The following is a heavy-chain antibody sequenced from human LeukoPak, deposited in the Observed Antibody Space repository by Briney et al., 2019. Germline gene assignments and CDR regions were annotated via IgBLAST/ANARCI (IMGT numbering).Heavy chain of an antibody. D-gene: IGHD3-16*02. CDR3: ARADYDYVWGSYRQYFFDY. V-gene: IGHV3-15*01. Sequence: GGSLRLSCAASGFIFSNAWMSWVRQAPGKGLEWVGRIKSKTDGETPTYAAPVKGRFTISKDDSKNTLYLQMNNLRTDDTAVYYCARADYDYVWGSYRQYFFDYWGQGTLVTVSS. J-gene: IGHJ4*02. CDR1: GFIFSNAW. CDR2: IKSKTDGETP.